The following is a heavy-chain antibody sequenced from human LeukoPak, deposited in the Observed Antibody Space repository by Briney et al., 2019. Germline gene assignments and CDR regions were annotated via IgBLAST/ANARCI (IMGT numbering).Heavy chain of an antibody. J-gene: IGHJ4*02. V-gene: IGHV3-33*01. CDR3: ARELLSRENYFDY. D-gene: IGHD2-15*01. CDR2: IWYDGSNK. CDR1: GFTFSSYG. Sequence: GGSLRLPCAASGFTFSSYGMHWVRQAPGKGLEWVAVIWYDGSNKYYADSVKGRFTISRDNSKNTLYLQMNSLRAEDTAVYYCARELLSRENYFDYWGQGTLVTVSS.